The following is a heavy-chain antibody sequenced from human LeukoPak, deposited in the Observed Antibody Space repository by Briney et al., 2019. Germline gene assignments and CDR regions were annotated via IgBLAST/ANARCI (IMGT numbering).Heavy chain of an antibody. V-gene: IGHV3-11*04. Sequence: GGSLRLSCAASGFTFSDYYMSWIRQAPGKGLEWVSYISSSGSTIYYADSVKGRFTISRDNAKNSLYLQMNSLRAEDTAVYYCASFYCRSTSCYCLDYWGQGTLVTVSS. CDR3: ASFYCRSTSCYCLDY. CDR1: GFTFSDYY. J-gene: IGHJ4*02. D-gene: IGHD2-2*01. CDR2: ISSSGSTI.